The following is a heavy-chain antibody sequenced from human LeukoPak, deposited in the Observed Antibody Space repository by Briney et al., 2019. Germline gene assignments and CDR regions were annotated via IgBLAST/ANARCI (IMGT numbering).Heavy chain of an antibody. J-gene: IGHJ3*02. CDR2: IVGSGNAT. D-gene: IGHD3-22*01. CDR3: ARDHGTHPEYYYDSSGYIDAFDI. Sequence: GGSLRLSCAASGFTFSSFAMNWVRQAPGKGLEWVSTIVGSGNATYYADSVKGRFTISRDNAKNSLYLQMNSLRAEDTAVYYCARDHGTHPEYYYDSSGYIDAFDIWGQGTMVTVSS. CDR1: GFTFSSFA. V-gene: IGHV3-23*01.